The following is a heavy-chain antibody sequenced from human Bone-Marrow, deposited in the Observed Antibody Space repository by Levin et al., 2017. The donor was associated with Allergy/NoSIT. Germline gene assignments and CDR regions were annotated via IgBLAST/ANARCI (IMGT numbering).Heavy chain of an antibody. J-gene: IGHJ4*02. V-gene: IGHV3-30-3*01. CDR3: ARDHYYGSGSRGPFDY. D-gene: IGHD3-10*01. Sequence: GGSLRLSCAASGFTFSSYAMHWVRQAPGKGLEWVAVISYDGSNKYYADSVKGRFTISRDNSKNTLYLQMNSLRAEDTAVYYCARDHYYGSGSRGPFDYWGQGTLVTVSS. CDR2: ISYDGSNK. CDR1: GFTFSSYA.